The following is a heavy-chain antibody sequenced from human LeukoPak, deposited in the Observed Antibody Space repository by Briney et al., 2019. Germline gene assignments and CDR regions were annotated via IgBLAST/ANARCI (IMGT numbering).Heavy chain of an antibody. J-gene: IGHJ4*02. V-gene: IGHV3-23*01. CDR3: AKSRDPPEGYCSGGSCYPYYFDY. CDR1: GFTSSSYG. CDR2: ISGSGGST. Sequence: GGSLRLSCAASGFTSSSYGMSWVRQAPGKGLEWVSAISGSGGSTYYADSVKGRFTISRDNSKNTLYLQMNSLRAEDTAVYYCAKSRDPPEGYCSGGSCYPYYFDYWGQGTLVTVSS. D-gene: IGHD2-15*01.